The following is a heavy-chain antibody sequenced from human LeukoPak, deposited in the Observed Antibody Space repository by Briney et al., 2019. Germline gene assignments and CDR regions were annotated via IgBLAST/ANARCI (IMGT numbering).Heavy chain of an antibody. J-gene: IGHJ4*02. CDR3: TSPRTIVVVPAAADY. V-gene: IGHV3-49*03. CDR2: IRSKAYGGTT. D-gene: IGHD2-2*01. CDR1: GFTFGDYA. Sequence: GGSLRLSCPASGFTFGDYAMSWFRQAPGKGLEWVGFIRSKAYGGTTEYAASVKGRFTISRDDSKSIAYLQMNSLKTEDTAVYYCTSPRTIVVVPAAADYWGQGTLVTVSS.